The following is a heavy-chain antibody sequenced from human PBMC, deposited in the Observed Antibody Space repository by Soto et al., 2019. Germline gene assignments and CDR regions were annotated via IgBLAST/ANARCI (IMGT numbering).Heavy chain of an antibody. Sequence: GGSLRLSCAASGFTFSSYAMHWVRQAPGKGLEWVAVISYDGSNKYYADSVKGRFTISRDNSKNTLYLQMNSLRAEDTAVYYCARVISWQQLFREFDYWGQGTLVTVSS. D-gene: IGHD6-13*01. J-gene: IGHJ4*02. CDR3: ARVISWQQLFREFDY. CDR2: ISYDGSNK. CDR1: GFTFSSYA. V-gene: IGHV3-30-3*01.